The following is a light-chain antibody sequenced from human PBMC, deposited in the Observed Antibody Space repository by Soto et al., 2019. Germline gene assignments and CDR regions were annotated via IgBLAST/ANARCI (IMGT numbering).Light chain of an antibody. CDR2: GAS. J-gene: IGKJ1*01. CDR3: QHYNNWPPWT. CDR1: QSVSSN. Sequence: EIVMTQSPATLSVSPGERATLSCRASQSVSSNLAWYQQKSGQAPRLLIYGASTRATGIPARFSGSGSGTEFTLTISSLQSEDFAGYYCQHYNNWPPWTFGQGTKVEI. V-gene: IGKV3-15*01.